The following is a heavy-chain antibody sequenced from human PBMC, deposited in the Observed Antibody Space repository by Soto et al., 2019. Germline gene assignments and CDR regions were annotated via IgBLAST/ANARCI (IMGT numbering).Heavy chain of an antibody. D-gene: IGHD3-22*01. CDR1: GYTFTSYG. CDR2: ISAYNGNT. CDR3: ARDLTPYYYDSRARFDY. V-gene: IGHV1-18*01. J-gene: IGHJ4*02. Sequence: ASVKVSCKASGYTFTSYGISWLRQAPGKGLEWMGWISAYNGNTTYPQKLQGRVTMTTDTSTSTAHMELRSLRSDDTAVYYCARDLTPYYYDSRARFDYWGQGTLVTVSS.